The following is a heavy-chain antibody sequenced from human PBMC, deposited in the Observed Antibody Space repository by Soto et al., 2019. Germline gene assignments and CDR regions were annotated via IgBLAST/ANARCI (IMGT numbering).Heavy chain of an antibody. CDR2: INPSGGSR. Sequence: ASVKVSCKASGYTFTSYYMHWVRQAPGQGLEWMGIINPSGGSRSYAQKFQGRVTMTRDTSTSTVYMELSSLRSEDTAVYYCARDFEATMIVVVPGYSGHGTLVTVSS. V-gene: IGHV1-46*01. D-gene: IGHD3-22*01. CDR3: ARDFEATMIVVVPGY. J-gene: IGHJ4*01. CDR1: GYTFTSYY.